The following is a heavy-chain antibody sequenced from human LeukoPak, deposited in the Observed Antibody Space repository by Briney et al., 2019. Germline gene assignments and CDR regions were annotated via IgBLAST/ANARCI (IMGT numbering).Heavy chain of an antibody. CDR2: IYTSGNT. Sequence: SETLSLTCTVSGGSISSYYWSWIRQPAGKGLQWIGRIYTSGNTNYNPSLKSRVTMSVDTSKNQFSLKLSSVTAADTAVYYCARGGYHAGAFGIWGQGTMVTVSS. CDR1: GGSISSYY. V-gene: IGHV4-4*07. J-gene: IGHJ3*02. D-gene: IGHD5-12*01. CDR3: ARGGYHAGAFGI.